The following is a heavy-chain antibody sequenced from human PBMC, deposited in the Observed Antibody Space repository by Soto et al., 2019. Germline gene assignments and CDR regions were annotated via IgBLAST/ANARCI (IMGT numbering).Heavy chain of an antibody. CDR1: GFTFSSYA. CDR3: AREGSVLVESWGQVDY. J-gene: IGHJ4*02. V-gene: IGHV3-30*04. CDR2: ISYDGSNK. Sequence: GGSLRLSCAASGFTFSSYAMHWVRQAPGKGLEWVAVISYDGSNKYYADSVKGRFTISRDNSKNTLYLQMNSLRAEDTAVYYCAREGSVLVESWGQVDYWGQGTLVTVSS. D-gene: IGHD7-27*01.